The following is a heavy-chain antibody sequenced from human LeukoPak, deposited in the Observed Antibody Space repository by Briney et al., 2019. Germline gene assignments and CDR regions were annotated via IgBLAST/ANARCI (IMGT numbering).Heavy chain of an antibody. CDR2: IHHDGRT. J-gene: IGHJ3*01. Sequence: SETLSLTCAVSGGSLSGYYWSWIRQSPGKGLEWMGDIHHDGRTKYKSSFKSRITIFLVSSKNEVSLRLSPVTPADTALYFCARDVVPRDYGDTLNAYDLWGQGTMVTVS. V-gene: IGHV4-34*01. D-gene: IGHD4-17*01. CDR3: ARDVVPRDYGDTLNAYDL. CDR1: GGSLSGYY.